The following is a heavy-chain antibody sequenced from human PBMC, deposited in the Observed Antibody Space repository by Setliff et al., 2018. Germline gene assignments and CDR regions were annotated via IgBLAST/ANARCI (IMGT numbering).Heavy chain of an antibody. CDR2: ISYDASNK. Sequence: AGGSLRLSCAASGFTFSNYEMHWVRQAPGKGPEWVAVISYDASNKYYADSVKGRFTISRDNSKNTLSLQMNSLRAEDTAVYYCASGHRYGYLFEYWGQGTLVTVSS. D-gene: IGHD6-25*01. J-gene: IGHJ4*02. V-gene: IGHV3-30*01. CDR1: GFTFSNYE. CDR3: ASGHRYGYLFEY.